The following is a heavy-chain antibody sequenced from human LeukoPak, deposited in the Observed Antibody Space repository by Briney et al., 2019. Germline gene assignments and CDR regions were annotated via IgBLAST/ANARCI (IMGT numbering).Heavy chain of an antibody. Sequence: GGSLRLSCAASGFTFSDHWMSWVRQAPGKGLEWVANIKQDGSEKYYVDSARGRFTISRDNAKNSLYLQINTLRAEDTAVYYCARRYYLDYWGQGTLVTVSS. V-gene: IGHV3-7*01. J-gene: IGHJ4*02. CDR1: GFTFSDHW. CDR2: IKQDGSEK. D-gene: IGHD3-10*01. CDR3: ARRYYLDY.